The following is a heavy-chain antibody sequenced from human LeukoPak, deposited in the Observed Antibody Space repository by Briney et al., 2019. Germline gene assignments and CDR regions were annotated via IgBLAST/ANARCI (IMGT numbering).Heavy chain of an antibody. V-gene: IGHV4-4*02. D-gene: IGHD1-1*01. CDR1: GGSISSSNW. CDR3: ARVTTGGFHYYYMDV. J-gene: IGHJ6*03. CDR2: IYHSGST. Sequence: SGTLSLTCAVSGGSISSSNWWSWVRRPPGKGLEWIGEIYHSGSTNYNPSLKSRVTISVDTSKNQFSLKLSSVTATDTALYYCARVTTGGFHYYYMDVWGKGNTVTVSS.